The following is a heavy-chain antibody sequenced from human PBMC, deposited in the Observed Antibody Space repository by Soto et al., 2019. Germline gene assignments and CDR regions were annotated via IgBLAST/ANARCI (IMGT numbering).Heavy chain of an antibody. Sequence: PSQTLSLTCAISGDSVSSNSAAWNWIGQSPSRGLEWLGRTYYRSKWYNDYAVSVKSRITINPDTSKNQFSLQLNSVTPEDTAVYYCAREVAVAGTTYYYYGMDVWGQGTTVTVS. J-gene: IGHJ6*02. CDR1: GDSVSSNSAA. CDR3: AREVAVAGTTYYYYGMDV. V-gene: IGHV6-1*01. CDR2: TYYRSKWYN. D-gene: IGHD6-19*01.